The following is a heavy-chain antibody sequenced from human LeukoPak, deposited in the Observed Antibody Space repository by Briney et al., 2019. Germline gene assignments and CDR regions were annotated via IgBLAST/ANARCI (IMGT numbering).Heavy chain of an antibody. CDR2: IYYSGST. D-gene: IGHD3-22*01. J-gene: IGHJ4*02. Sequence: SETLSLTCTVSGGSISSYYWSWIRQPPGKGLEWIGYIYYSGSTNYNPSLKSRVTISVDTSKNQFSLKLSSVTAADTAVYYCASSYYDSSGYDSQTFDYWGQGNLVTVSS. V-gene: IGHV4-59*01. CDR3: ASSYYDSSGYDSQTFDY. CDR1: GGSISSYY.